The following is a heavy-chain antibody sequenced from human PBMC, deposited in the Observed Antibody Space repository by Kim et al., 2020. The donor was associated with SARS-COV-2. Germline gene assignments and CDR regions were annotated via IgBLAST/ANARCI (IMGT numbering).Heavy chain of an antibody. Sequence: ETLSLTCAVYGGSFSGYYWSWIRQPPGKGLEWIGEINHSGSTNYNPSLKSRVTISVDTSKNQFSLKLSSVTAADTAVYYCAREYSSSFGWFDPWGQGTLVTVSS. D-gene: IGHD6-13*01. CDR1: GGSFSGYY. J-gene: IGHJ5*02. V-gene: IGHV4-34*01. CDR2: INHSGST. CDR3: AREYSSSFGWFDP.